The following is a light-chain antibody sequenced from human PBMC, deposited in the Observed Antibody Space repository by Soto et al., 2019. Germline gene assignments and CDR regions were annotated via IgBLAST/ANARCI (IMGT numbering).Light chain of an antibody. V-gene: IGLV2-14*01. CDR1: SSDVGGYNY. CDR2: DVS. J-gene: IGLJ1*01. Sequence: QSALTQPASVSGSPGQSITISCTGTSSDVGGYNYVSWYQQDPGKAPKLVIYDVSNRPSGVSTRFSGSKSGNTASLTISGLQAEDEADYYCSSYTSSSTYVFGTGTKLTVL. CDR3: SSYTSSSTYV.